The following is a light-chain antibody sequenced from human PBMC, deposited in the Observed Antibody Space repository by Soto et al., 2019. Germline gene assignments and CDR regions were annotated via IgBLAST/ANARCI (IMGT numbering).Light chain of an antibody. CDR2: DDS. Sequence: SYELTQPPSVSVAPGQTARITCGGDNIGSESVHWYQQKPGQAPVLVVYDDSDRPSGIPERFSGSNSGNTATLTISRVEAGDEADYYCQSYDSSLSGSVFGGGTKLTVL. CDR3: QSYDSSLSGSV. CDR1: NIGSES. J-gene: IGLJ2*01. V-gene: IGLV3-21*02.